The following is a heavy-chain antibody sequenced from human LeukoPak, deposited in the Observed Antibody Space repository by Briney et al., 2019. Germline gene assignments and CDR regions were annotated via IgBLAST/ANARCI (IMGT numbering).Heavy chain of an antibody. J-gene: IGHJ4*02. V-gene: IGHV4-59*01. CDR2: IHYSGST. CDR1: GGSISSYY. Sequence: SETLSLICTVSGGSISSYYWSWIRQPPGKGLEWIGYIHYSGSTNYNPSLKSRVTISVDTSKNQFSLKLSSVIAADTAVYYCARSFDFWSGYYPYYFDYWGQGTLVTVSS. CDR3: ARSFDFWSGYYPYYFDY. D-gene: IGHD3-3*01.